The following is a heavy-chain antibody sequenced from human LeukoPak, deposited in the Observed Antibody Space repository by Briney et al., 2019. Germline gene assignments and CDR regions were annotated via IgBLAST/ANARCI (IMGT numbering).Heavy chain of an antibody. CDR3: AKLRVYSSSWYGYEDYFDY. V-gene: IGHV3-23*01. D-gene: IGHD6-13*01. CDR1: GFTFSTYA. J-gene: IGHJ4*02. Sequence: PGGSLRLSCAASGFTFSTYAMTWVRQAPGKGLEWVSAISGSGGSTYYADSVKGRFTISRDNSKNTLYLQMNSLRAEDTAVYYCAKLRVYSSSWYGYEDYFDYWGQGTLVTVSS. CDR2: ISGSGGST.